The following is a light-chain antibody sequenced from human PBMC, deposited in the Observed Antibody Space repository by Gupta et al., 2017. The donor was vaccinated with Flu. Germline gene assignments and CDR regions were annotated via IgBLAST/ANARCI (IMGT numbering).Light chain of an antibody. CDR1: SSDIGSYKF. CDR2: EVS. CDR3: SSVTSSSTIL. J-gene: IGLJ2*01. V-gene: IGLV2-14*02. Sequence: SIAISCTRTSSDIGSYKFVSWYQQDPGKVHKLIIYEVSGRPSGVSDRFSGSKSGNTASLTISGLQAEDEALYYCSSVTSSSTILFGGGTKLTVL.